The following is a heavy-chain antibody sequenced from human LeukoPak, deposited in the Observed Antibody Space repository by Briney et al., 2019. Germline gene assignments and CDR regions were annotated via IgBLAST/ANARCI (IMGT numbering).Heavy chain of an antibody. D-gene: IGHD2-21*02. CDR3: ARDPCGGDCYAFDI. V-gene: IGHV3-33*01. CDR1: GFTFSSYG. CDR2: IWYDGSNK. J-gene: IGHJ3*02. Sequence: PGRSLRLSCAASGFTFSSYGMHWVRQAPGQGLEWGAVIWYDGSNKYYPDSVKGRFTISRDNSKNTLYLQMNSLRAEDTAVYYCARDPCGGDCYAFDIWGQGTMVTVSS.